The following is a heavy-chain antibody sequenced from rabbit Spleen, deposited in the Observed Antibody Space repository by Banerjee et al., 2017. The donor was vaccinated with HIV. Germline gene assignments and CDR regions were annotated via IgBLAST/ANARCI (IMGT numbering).Heavy chain of an antibody. V-gene: IGHV1S45*01. Sequence: QEQLVESGGGLVQPEGSLQLTCKASGFSFSSSDYICWVRQAPGKGLEWISCIAGSSSGFTYSATWATGRFTISKTSSTTVTLQMTSLTVADTATYFCARDTGTSFSSYGMDLWGPGTLVTVS. CDR2: IAGSSSGFT. CDR1: GFSFSSSDY. J-gene: IGHJ6*01. D-gene: IGHD7-1*01. CDR3: ARDTGTSFSSYGMDL.